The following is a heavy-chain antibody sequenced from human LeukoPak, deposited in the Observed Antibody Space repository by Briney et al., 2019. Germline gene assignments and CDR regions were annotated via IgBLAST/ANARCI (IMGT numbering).Heavy chain of an antibody. V-gene: IGHV4-38-2*02. CDR2: IYHSGST. J-gene: IGHJ3*02. CDR1: GYSINSGYY. CDR3: ARGVIPAANDAFDN. Sequence: SETLSLTCTVSGYSINSGYYWGWTRQPPGKGLEGIGSIYHSGSTYYNPSLKSRVTISVDTSKQQSSLKLSSVTAADTAVYYCARGVIPAANDAFDNWGQGTMVTVSS. D-gene: IGHD2-2*01.